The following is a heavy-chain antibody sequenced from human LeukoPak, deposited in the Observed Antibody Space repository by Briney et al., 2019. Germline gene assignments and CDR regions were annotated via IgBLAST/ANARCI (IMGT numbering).Heavy chain of an antibody. V-gene: IGHV3-30-3*01. CDR1: GFTFSSYA. CDR2: ISYDGSNK. CDR3: ARDLASGYSYGWLDY. J-gene: IGHJ4*02. Sequence: PGGSLRLSCAASGFTFSSYAMHWVRQAPGKGLEWVAVISYDGSNKYYADSVKGRFTISRDNSKSTLYLQMNSLRAEDTAVYYCARDLASGYSYGWLDYWGQGTLVTVSS. D-gene: IGHD5-18*01.